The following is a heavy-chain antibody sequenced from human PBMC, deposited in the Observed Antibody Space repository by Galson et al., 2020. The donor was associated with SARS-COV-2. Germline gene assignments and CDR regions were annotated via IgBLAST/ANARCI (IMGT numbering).Heavy chain of an antibody. CDR3: AKDSDENTAMAYFDY. D-gene: IGHD5-18*01. CDR2: ISWDGGST. V-gene: IGHV3-43*01. CDR1: GFTFDDYT. Sequence: GGSLRLSCAASGFTFDDYTMHWVRQAPGKGLEWVSLISWDGGSTYYADSVKGRFTISRDNSKNSLYLQMNSLRTEDTALYYCAKDSDENTAMAYFDYWGQGTLVTVSS. J-gene: IGHJ4*02.